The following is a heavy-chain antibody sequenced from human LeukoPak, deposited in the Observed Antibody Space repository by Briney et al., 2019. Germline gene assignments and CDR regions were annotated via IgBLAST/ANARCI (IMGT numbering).Heavy chain of an antibody. Sequence: SETLSLTCTVSGGSISSSSYYWGWIRQPPGKGLEWIGSIYYSGSTYYNPSLKSRVTIPVDTSKNQFSLKLSSVTAADTAVYYCARHASGSYSHDAFDIWGQGTMVTVSS. CDR2: IYYSGST. CDR1: GGSISSSSYY. J-gene: IGHJ3*02. V-gene: IGHV4-39*01. D-gene: IGHD1-26*01. CDR3: ARHASGSYSHDAFDI.